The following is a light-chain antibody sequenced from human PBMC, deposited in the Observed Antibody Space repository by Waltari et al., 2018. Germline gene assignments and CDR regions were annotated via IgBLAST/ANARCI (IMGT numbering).Light chain of an antibody. V-gene: IGKV3-15*01. Sequence: EIVMTQSPATLSVSPGERATLSCRASQSVSSNLAWYQQKPCQAPRLLIYGASTRATGIPARFSGSGSGTEFTLTISSLQSEDFAVYYCQQYNNWPPDTFGPGTKVDIK. CDR3: QQYNNWPPDT. J-gene: IGKJ3*01. CDR2: GAS. CDR1: QSVSSN.